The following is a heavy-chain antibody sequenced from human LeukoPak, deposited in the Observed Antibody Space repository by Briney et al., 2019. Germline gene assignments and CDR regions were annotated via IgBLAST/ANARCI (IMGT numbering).Heavy chain of an antibody. J-gene: IGHJ5*02. CDR2: IYHTGSP. CDR3: AREGPDTGLVVAATWGNWFDP. V-gene: IGHV4-38-2*02. Sequence: PSETLSLTCTVSGDSINSAYYWGWIRQPPGKGLEWIGSIYHTGSPYYNPSLKSRVTISVDTSMNQFSLKLNSVTATDTALYFCAREGPDTGLVVAATWGNWFDPWGQGTLVIVSS. CDR1: GDSINSAYY. D-gene: IGHD2-15*01.